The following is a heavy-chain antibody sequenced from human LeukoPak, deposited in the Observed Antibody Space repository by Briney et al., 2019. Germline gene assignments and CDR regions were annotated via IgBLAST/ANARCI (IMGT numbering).Heavy chain of an antibody. CDR2: IWYGGSNK. D-gene: IGHD3-16*01. CDR3: ARDRTGGYFDY. J-gene: IGHJ4*02. Sequence: GGSLRLSCAASGFTFSSYGMHWVRQAPGKGLEWVAVIWYGGSNKYYADSVKGRFTISRDNSKNTLYLQMNSLRAEDTAVYYCARDRTGGYFDYWGQGTLVTVSS. V-gene: IGHV3-33*01. CDR1: GFTFSSYG.